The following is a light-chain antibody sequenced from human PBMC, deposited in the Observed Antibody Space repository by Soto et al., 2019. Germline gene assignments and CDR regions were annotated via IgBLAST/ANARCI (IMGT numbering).Light chain of an antibody. CDR2: DAS. CDR1: QTISNW. V-gene: IGKV1-5*01. Sequence: DIQMTQSPSTLSASVGDRVTITCRASQTISNWLAWYQQKPGKAPKLLIYDASSLEGGVPSRFSGSGSGTEFTLTLSCLQPNDFATYYCQHYYSYWTFGQGTKVDIK. CDR3: QHYYSYWT. J-gene: IGKJ1*01.